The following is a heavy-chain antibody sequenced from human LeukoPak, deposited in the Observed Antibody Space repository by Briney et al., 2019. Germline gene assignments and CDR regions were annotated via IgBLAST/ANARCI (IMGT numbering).Heavy chain of an antibody. Sequence: GASVKVSCKASGYTFSDYYILWVRQAPGQGLEWMGWINPNSGGTNYAQKFQGRVTMTRDTSISTAYMELSRLRSDDTAVYYCARSGPIVVVPAATLWEDWFDPWGQGTLVTVSS. CDR3: ARSGPIVVVPAATLWEDWFDP. J-gene: IGHJ5*02. D-gene: IGHD2-2*01. CDR2: INPNSGGT. CDR1: GYTFSDYY. V-gene: IGHV1-2*02.